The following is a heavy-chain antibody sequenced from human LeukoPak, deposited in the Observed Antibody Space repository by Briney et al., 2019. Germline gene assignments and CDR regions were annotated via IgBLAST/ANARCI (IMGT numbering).Heavy chain of an antibody. J-gene: IGHJ4*02. Sequence: GASVKVSCKASGYTFINFAINWGRQAPGQRPEWMGWINAGNGNTKYSQKFQGRVTITRYTSASTAYMELSSLTSEDTAVYYCARGPRAAADDYWGQGTLVTVSS. V-gene: IGHV1-3*01. CDR2: INAGNGNT. CDR1: GYTFINFA. D-gene: IGHD6-13*01. CDR3: ARGPRAAADDY.